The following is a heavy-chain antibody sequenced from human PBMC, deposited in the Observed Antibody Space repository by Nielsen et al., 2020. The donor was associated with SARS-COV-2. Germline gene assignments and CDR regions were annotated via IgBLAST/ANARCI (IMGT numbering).Heavy chain of an antibody. V-gene: IGHV1-46*01. J-gene: IGHJ4*02. D-gene: IGHD3-22*01. CDR2: INPTNGGK. CDR1: GYTFTNNY. Sequence: ASVKVSCKASGYTFTNNYMHWVRQAPGQGLEWMGLINPTNGGKTYAQKFLGTVTMTRDTSTSTVYMELSSLRSDDTAVYYCARDSSGTYRRVDYWGQGTLVTVSS. CDR3: ARDSSGTYRRVDY.